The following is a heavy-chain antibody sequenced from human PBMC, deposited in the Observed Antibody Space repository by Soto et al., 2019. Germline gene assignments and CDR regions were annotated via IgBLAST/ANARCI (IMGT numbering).Heavy chain of an antibody. D-gene: IGHD3-22*01. V-gene: IGHV1-69*01. Sequence: QVQLVQSGAEVKKPGSSVKVSCKASGGTFSSYAISWVRQAPGQGLEWRGGIIPIFGTANYAQKFQGRVTITADESTRTAYMEVSSLRSEDTAVYYCARVDDSSGYFQSYWFDPWGQGTLVTVSS. CDR1: GGTFSSYA. CDR3: ARVDDSSGYFQSYWFDP. J-gene: IGHJ5*02. CDR2: IIPIFGTA.